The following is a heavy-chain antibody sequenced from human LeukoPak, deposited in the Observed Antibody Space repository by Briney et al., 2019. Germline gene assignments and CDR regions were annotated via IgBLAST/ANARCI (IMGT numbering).Heavy chain of an antibody. CDR3: ARSGSKPSGGAFDL. J-gene: IGHJ3*01. CDR2: LYYSGGN. V-gene: IGHV4-59*08. CDR1: GDSINTYY. D-gene: IGHD1-26*01. Sequence: SETLSLTCTVSGDSINTYYWSWIRQPPGKGLQWIAYLYYSGGNNFNPSLTSRLTISVDPSKNQFSLKLSSVTAADTAVYYCARSGSKPSGGAFDLWGQGTMVTVAS.